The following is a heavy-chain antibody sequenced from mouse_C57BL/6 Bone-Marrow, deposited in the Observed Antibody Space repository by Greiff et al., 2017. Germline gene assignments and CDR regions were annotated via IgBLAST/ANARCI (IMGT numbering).Heavy chain of an antibody. CDR3: TRSLIYYGTNY. D-gene: IGHD1-1*01. J-gene: IGHJ2*01. Sequence: EVQLVESGAELVKPGASVKLSCTASGFNIKDYYIHWVKQRTEQGLEWIGRIDPEDGETKYAPKFQDKATITADTSSNPAYLQLSGLTSEDTAVYYCTRSLIYYGTNYWGQGTTRTGSS. CDR1: GFNIKDYY. CDR2: IDPEDGET. V-gene: IGHV14-2*01.